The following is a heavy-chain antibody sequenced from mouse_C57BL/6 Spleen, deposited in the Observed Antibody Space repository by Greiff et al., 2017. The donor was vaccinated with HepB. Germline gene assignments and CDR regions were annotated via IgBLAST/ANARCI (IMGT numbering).Heavy chain of an antibody. J-gene: IGHJ3*01. CDR1: GFSLTSYG. Sequence: VQLQQSGPGLVQPSQSLSITCTVSGFSLTSYGVHWVRQSPGKGLEWLGVIWSGGSTDYNAAFISRLSISKDNSKSQVFFKMNSQQADDTAIYYCARKDDYGFAYWGQGTLVTVSA. CDR3: ARKDDYGFAY. D-gene: IGHD2-4*01. V-gene: IGHV2-2*01. CDR2: IWSGGST.